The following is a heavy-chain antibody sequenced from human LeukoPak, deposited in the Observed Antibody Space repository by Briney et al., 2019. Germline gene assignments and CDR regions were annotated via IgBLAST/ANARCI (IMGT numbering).Heavy chain of an antibody. CDR2: IWYDGSNK. CDR3: ARDPNNIIAAAEDDY. Sequence: GGSLRLSCAASGFTFSSYGMHWVRQAPGKGLEWVAVIWYDGSNKYYADSVKGRFTISRDNSKNTLYLQMNSLRAEDTAVYYCARDPNNIIAAAEDDYWGQGTLVTVSS. CDR1: GFTFSSYG. V-gene: IGHV3-33*01. D-gene: IGHD6-13*01. J-gene: IGHJ4*02.